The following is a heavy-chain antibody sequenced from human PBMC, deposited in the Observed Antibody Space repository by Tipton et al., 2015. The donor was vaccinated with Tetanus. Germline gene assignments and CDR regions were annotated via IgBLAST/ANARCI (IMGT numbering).Heavy chain of an antibody. Sequence: TLSLTCTVSGGSVRSGDYQWNWIRQPPGKGLEWLAYISYSGSTNSNYALKSRITISRDTSKNQISLKLTSVTAADTAVYYCARDHGITWGGMGYYYGMDVWGQGTTVTVSS. D-gene: IGHD3-16*01. CDR2: ISYSGST. V-gene: IGHV4-61*08. CDR3: ARDHGITWGGMGYYYGMDV. CDR1: GGSVRSGDYQ. J-gene: IGHJ6*02.